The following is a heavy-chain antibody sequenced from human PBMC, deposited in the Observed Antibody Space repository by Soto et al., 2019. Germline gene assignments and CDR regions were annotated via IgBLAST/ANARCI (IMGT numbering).Heavy chain of an antibody. V-gene: IGHV3-9*01. CDR1: GFTFDDYA. CDR2: ISWNSGSI. Sequence: GVSLRLSCAASGFTFDDYAMHWVRQAPGKGLEWVSGISWNSGSIGYADSVKGRFTISRDNAKNSLYLQMNSLRAEDTALYYCAKDKNFWSGYYDAFDIWGQGTMVTVSS. D-gene: IGHD3-3*01. CDR3: AKDKNFWSGYYDAFDI. J-gene: IGHJ3*02.